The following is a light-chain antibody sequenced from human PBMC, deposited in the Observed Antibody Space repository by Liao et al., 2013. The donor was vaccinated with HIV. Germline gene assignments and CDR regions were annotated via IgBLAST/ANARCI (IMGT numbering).Light chain of an antibody. CDR3: QSADSSGTCPV. J-gene: IGLJ3*02. V-gene: IGLV3-25*03. Sequence: SYGLTQPPSVSVSTGQTASITCYGDNLSNILGNKYLHWYLQRPGQSPVLVIYQDSKRPSGIPERFSGSSSGTTVTLTISGVQAEDEADYYCQSADSSGTCPVFGGGTKLT. CDR2: QDS. CDR1: NLSNILGNKY.